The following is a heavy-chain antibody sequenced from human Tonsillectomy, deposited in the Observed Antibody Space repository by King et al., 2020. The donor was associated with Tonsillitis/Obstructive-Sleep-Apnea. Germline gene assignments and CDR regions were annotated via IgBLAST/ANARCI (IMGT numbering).Heavy chain of an antibody. Sequence: LQLQESGPGLVKPSETLSLTCSVSGGSVSSGSHYWTWIRQPPGKGLEWIGRIYYTGTTHYNPSLKSRVTISVDTSKNQFSLRLSSVTAADTAVYYCARDRADYDILTGYYKGNWFDPWGQGALVTVSS. CDR1: GGSVSSGSHY. J-gene: IGHJ5*02. V-gene: IGHV4-61*01. CDR3: ARDRADYDILTGYYKGNWFDP. CDR2: IYYTGTT. D-gene: IGHD3-9*01.